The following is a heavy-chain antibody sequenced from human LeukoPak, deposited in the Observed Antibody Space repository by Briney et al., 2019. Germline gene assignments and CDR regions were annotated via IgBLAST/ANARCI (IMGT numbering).Heavy chain of an antibody. CDR2: ISAGGSST. Sequence: GGSLRLSCAASGFPFSNFAMTWIRQAPGKGLEWISLISAGGSSTFDADSMRGRFTISRDNYKNTLYLQMNSLRAEDTAVYYCARGDSGSYYFYWGQGTLVTVSS. CDR3: ARGDSGSYYFY. V-gene: IGHV3-23*01. D-gene: IGHD1-26*01. CDR1: GFPFSNFA. J-gene: IGHJ4*02.